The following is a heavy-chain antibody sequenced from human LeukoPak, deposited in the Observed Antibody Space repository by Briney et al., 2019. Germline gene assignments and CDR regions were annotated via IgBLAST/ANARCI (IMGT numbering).Heavy chain of an antibody. D-gene: IGHD2-15*01. CDR1: GGTFSSYA. CDR3: ARRIGSIQGYYYGMDV. V-gene: IGHV1-69*04. CDR2: IIPILGIA. J-gene: IGHJ6*02. Sequence: SVKVSCKASGGTFSSYAISSVRQAPGQGLEWMGRIIPILGIANYAQKFQGRVTITADKSTSTAYMELSSLRSEDTAVYYCARRIGSIQGYYYGMDVWGQGTTVTVS.